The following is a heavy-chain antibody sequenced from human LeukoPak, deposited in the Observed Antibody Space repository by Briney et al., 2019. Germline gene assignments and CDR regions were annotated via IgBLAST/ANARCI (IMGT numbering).Heavy chain of an antibody. Sequence: PGGSLRLSCAASGFTFSDYYMSWIRQAPGKGLEWVSYISSSGSTIYYADSVKGRFTISRDNAKNSLYLQMNSLRAEDTAVYYCARVGSMVRGVMITSHFDYWGQGTLVTVSS. CDR1: GFTFSDYY. D-gene: IGHD3-10*01. CDR3: ARVGSMVRGVMITSHFDY. CDR2: ISSSGSTI. V-gene: IGHV3-11*01. J-gene: IGHJ4*02.